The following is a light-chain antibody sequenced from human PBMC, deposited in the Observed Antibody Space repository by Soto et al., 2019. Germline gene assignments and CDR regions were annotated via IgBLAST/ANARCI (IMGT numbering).Light chain of an antibody. Sequence: EIVLTQSPATLSLSPGERATLSCRASQSVSSNLAWYQQKPGQAPRVLIYAASTRATGIPDRFSGSWSGTDFTLSISRLEPEDFAVYYCGQFVSSPPRTFGQGTKVDIK. J-gene: IGKJ1*01. CDR3: GQFVSSPPRT. CDR2: AAS. V-gene: IGKV3-20*01. CDR1: QSVSSN.